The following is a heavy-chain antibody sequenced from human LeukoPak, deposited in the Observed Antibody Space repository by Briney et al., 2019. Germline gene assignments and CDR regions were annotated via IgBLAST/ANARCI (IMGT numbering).Heavy chain of an antibody. J-gene: IGHJ4*02. CDR3: TTDLWFGELLQDY. Sequence: GGSLRLSCAASGFTFSNAWMSWVRQAPGKGLEWVGRITNKADGGTTAYPAPVKGRFTISRDDSQETLYLQMNSLKPEDTAVYYCTTDLWFGELLQDYWGQGTLVTVSS. D-gene: IGHD3-10*01. CDR1: GFTFSNAW. V-gene: IGHV3-15*01. CDR2: ITNKADGGTT.